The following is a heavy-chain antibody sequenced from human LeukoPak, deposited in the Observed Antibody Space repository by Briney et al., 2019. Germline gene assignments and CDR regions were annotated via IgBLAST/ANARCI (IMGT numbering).Heavy chain of an antibody. CDR3: ARALRFLEWLSPNYYYGMDV. J-gene: IGHJ6*02. V-gene: IGHV4-61*08. CDR1: GGSISSGGYY. CDR2: IYYSGST. D-gene: IGHD3-3*01. Sequence: SQTLSLTCTVSGGSISSGGYYWSWIRQHPGKGLEWIGYIYYSGSTNYNPSLKSRVTISVDTSKNQFSLKLSSVTAADTAVYYCARALRFLEWLSPNYYYGMDVWGQGTTVTVSS.